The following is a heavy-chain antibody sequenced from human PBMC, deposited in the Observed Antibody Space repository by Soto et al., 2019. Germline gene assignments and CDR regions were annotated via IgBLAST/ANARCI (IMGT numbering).Heavy chain of an antibody. Sequence: SETLSLTCTVSGGSISSGGYYWSWIRQHPGKGLEWIGYIYYSGSTYYNPSLKSRVTTSVDTSKNQFSLKLSSVTAADTAVYYCARDGGHYYDSSGYFDYWGQGTLVTVSS. J-gene: IGHJ4*02. CDR3: ARDGGHYYDSSGYFDY. CDR1: GGSISSGGYY. D-gene: IGHD3-22*01. CDR2: IYYSGST. V-gene: IGHV4-31*03.